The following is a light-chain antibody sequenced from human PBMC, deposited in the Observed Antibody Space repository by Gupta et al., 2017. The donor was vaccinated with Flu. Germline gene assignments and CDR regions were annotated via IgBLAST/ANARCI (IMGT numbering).Light chain of an antibody. CDR2: KAS. CDR1: QSINSW. CDR3: QQYNSYSGT. J-gene: IGKJ2*02. V-gene: IGKV1-5*03. Sequence: DIHMTQSPSTLSASVGDRVTITCRASQSINSWLAWYQQKPGKAPKLLLYKASRLQSGVPSRFSGSGAGTEFTLTISGLQPDDVATYYCQQYNSYSGTFGQGTKLEIK.